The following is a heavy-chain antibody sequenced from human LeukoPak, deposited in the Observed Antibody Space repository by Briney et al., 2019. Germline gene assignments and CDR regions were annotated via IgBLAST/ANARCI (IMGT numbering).Heavy chain of an antibody. CDR2: IYTSGST. J-gene: IGHJ6*03. Sequence: SETLSLTCTVSGGSISSYYWSWIRQPPGKGLEWIGYIYTSGSTNYNPSLKSRVTISVDTSKNQFSLKLSSVTAADTAVYYCARRVVEMATIRGYYYYMDVWGKGATVTVSS. V-gene: IGHV4-4*09. CDR1: GGSISSYY. CDR3: ARRVVEMATIRGYYYYMDV. D-gene: IGHD5-24*01.